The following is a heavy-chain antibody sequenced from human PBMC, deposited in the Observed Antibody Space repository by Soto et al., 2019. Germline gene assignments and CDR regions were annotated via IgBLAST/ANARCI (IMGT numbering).Heavy chain of an antibody. J-gene: IGHJ3*02. V-gene: IGHV1-69*06. D-gene: IGHD6-19*01. CDR3: ARDRAGYSSGWYPPDAFDI. Sequence: ASVKVSCKASGGTFSSYAISWVRQAPGQGLEWMGGIIPIFGTANYAQKFQGRVTITADKSTSTAYMELSSLRSEDTAVYYCARDRAGYSSGWYPPDAFDIWGQGTMVTVS. CDR2: IIPIFGTA. CDR1: GGTFSSYA.